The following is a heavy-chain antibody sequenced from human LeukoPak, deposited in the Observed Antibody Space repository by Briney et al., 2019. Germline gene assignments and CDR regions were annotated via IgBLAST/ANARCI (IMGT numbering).Heavy chain of an antibody. V-gene: IGHV5-51*01. J-gene: IGHJ4*02. D-gene: IGHD7-27*01. CDR3: ARQNWDLALDY. CDR2: IYPGDSDT. Sequence: GESLQISCQGSGYSFTSYWIGWVRQMPGKGLEWMGIIYPGDSDTRYSPSFQGQVTISADKSISTAYLQWSSLKASDTAMYHCARQNWDLALDYWGQGTLVTVSS. CDR1: GYSFTSYW.